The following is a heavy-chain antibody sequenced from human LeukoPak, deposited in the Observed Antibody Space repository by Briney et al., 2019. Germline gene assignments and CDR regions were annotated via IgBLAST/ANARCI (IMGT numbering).Heavy chain of an antibody. CDR3: AGDSGRSGWYADN. Sequence: GGSLRLSCAASGFTFSSYTMYWFRQAPGKGLEWVSNIKSTSDTIYYADSVKGRFTISRDNAKNSLYLQMNSLRAEDTAVYYCAGDSGRSGWYADNWGQGTLVTVSS. CDR2: IKSTSDTI. V-gene: IGHV3-48*01. J-gene: IGHJ4*02. D-gene: IGHD6-19*01. CDR1: GFTFSSYT.